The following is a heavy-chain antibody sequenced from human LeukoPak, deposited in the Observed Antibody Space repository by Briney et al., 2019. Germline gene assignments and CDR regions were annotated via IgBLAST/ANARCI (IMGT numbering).Heavy chain of an antibody. CDR1: GYTFTGYY. CDR2: VSPNSGGT. J-gene: IGHJ3*01. V-gene: IGHV1-2*02. D-gene: IGHD2/OR15-2a*01. CDR3: ARKFYYFNTTSYFDAFDV. Sequence: ASVKVSCKPSGYTFTGYYVHWVRQAPGQGLEWMGWVSPNSGGTNYAQNFQGRATMTRDTSISTVYMELSRLRSDDTAIYYCARKFYYFNTTSYFDAFDVWGQGTMVTVSS.